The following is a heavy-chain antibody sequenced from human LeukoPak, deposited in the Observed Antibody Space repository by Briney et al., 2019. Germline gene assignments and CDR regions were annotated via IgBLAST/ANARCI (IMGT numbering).Heavy chain of an antibody. D-gene: IGHD1-26*01. Sequence: GGSLRLSCAASGFTFSAYTMHWVRQAPGKGLEYVSAISTYEDNTYYANSVKGRFTISRDNSKNTLYLQMGSLRAEDMAVYYCARDQGGSYFYWYFDLWGRGSLVTVSS. J-gene: IGHJ2*01. CDR2: ISTYEDNT. V-gene: IGHV3-64*01. CDR3: ARDQGGSYFYWYFDL. CDR1: GFTFSAYT.